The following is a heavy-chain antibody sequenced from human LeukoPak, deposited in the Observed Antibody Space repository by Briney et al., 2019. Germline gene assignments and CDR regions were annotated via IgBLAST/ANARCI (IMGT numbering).Heavy chain of an antibody. J-gene: IGHJ5*02. CDR1: GFTFKTYA. D-gene: IGHD3-22*01. CDR2: IRSSGDST. V-gene: IGHV3-23*01. Sequence: GGSLRLSCSASGFTFKTYAMSWVRQAPGKGLEWVSGIRSSGDSTYYADSVKGRFTISRDNSRNTLYLQMNSLSAEDTAVYYCARDSKPYDSSGYYTWGQGTLVTVSS. CDR3: ARDSKPYDSSGYYT.